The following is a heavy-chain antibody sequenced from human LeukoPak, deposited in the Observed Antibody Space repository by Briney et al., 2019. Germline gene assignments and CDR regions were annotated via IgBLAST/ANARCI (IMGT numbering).Heavy chain of an antibody. CDR2: INHSGGST. J-gene: IGHJ4*02. D-gene: IGHD3-3*01. CDR3: ARDIRYYDFWSGYPDY. V-gene: IGHV1-46*01. CDR1: GYTFTSYY. Sequence: ASVKVSCKASGYTFTSYYMHWVRQAPGQGLEWMGIINHSGGSTGYAQKFQGRVTMTRDTSTSTVYMELSSLRSEDTAVYYCARDIRYYDFWSGYPDYWGREPWSPSPQ.